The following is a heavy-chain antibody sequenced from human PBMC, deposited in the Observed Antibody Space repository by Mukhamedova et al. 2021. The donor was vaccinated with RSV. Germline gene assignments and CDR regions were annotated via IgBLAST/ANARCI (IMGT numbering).Heavy chain of an antibody. CDR3: AKLSVFWSGLGTVDY. V-gene: IGHV3-23*01. D-gene: IGHD3-3*01. J-gene: IGHJ4*01. CDR2: GGST. Sequence: GGSTHYVDSVKGRFTIYRDNSKNTLYLQMNYLRAEDTAVYYCAKLSVFWSGLGTVDYWG.